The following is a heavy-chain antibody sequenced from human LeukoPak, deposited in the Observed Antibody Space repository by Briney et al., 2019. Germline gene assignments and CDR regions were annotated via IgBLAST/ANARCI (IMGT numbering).Heavy chain of an antibody. CDR1: GYSFTSYW. D-gene: IGHD5-18*01. J-gene: IGHJ4*02. V-gene: IGHV5-51*01. CDR3: ASPGVDTAMVTERWLHFPYPPFFDY. Sequence: GESLKISCKGSGYSFTSYWIGWVRQMPGKGLEWMGIIYPGDSDTRYSPSFRGQVTISADKSISTAYLQWSSLKASDTAMYYCASPGVDTAMVTERWLHFPYPPFFDYGGRGPRVPVSS. CDR2: IYPGDSDT.